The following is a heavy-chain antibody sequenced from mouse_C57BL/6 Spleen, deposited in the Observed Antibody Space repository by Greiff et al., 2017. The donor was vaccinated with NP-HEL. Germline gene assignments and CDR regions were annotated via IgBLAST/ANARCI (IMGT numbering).Heavy chain of an antibody. V-gene: IGHV3-6*01. CDR3: ARDEVLRWYFDV. J-gene: IGHJ1*03. Sequence: EVKLMESGPGLVKPSQSLSLTCSVTGYSITSGYYWNWIRQFPGNKLEWMGYISYDGSNNYNPSLKNRISITRDTSKNQFFLKLNSVTTEDTATYYCARDEVLRWYFDVWGTGTTVTVSS. CDR1: GYSITSGYY. CDR2: ISYDGSN. D-gene: IGHD1-1*01.